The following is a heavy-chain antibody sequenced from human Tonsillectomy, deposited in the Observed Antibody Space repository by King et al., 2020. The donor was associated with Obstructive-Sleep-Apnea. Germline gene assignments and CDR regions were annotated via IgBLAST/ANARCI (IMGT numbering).Heavy chain of an antibody. Sequence: VQLQESGPGLVKPSETLSLTCTVSAVAISGYYWSWVRQPPGRGLEWIGYIYFSGTTNYDPSLKSRVTMSVDTSKNQFSLNLTSVTAADTAVYYCARHPYYYYGMDVWGQGTTVTVSS. CDR1: AVAISGYY. CDR3: ARHPYYYYGMDV. CDR2: IYFSGTT. V-gene: IGHV4-59*08. J-gene: IGHJ6*02.